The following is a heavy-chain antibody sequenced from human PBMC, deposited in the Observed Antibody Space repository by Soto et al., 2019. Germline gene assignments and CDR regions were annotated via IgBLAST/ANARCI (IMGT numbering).Heavy chain of an antibody. D-gene: IGHD5-18*01. J-gene: IGHJ4*02. V-gene: IGHV3-23*01. CDR1: GFTFNNYA. Sequence: EVQVLDSGGGLVQRGGSLRLSCAASGFTFNNYAMNWVRQPPGKGLEWVATISATGGSTYYADPVKGRFTISRDNSNNRLYMAMKGMRVQDTAVYYCAKDRLAANFDYWGQGTQVTVSS. CDR3: AKDRLAANFDY. CDR2: ISATGGST.